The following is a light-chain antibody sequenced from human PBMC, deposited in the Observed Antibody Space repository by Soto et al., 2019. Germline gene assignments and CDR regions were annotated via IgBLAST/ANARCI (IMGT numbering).Light chain of an antibody. CDR2: ATS. CDR1: QTISSP. J-gene: IGKJ5*01. V-gene: IGKV1-39*01. CDR3: QHNYGTPA. Sequence: DIQMTQSPSPLSASVGDRVTITCRASQTISSPLSWYQQKPGKVPELLIYATSRLQSGVPSRFSGSRSGTDFTLTISSLQPEDFATYYCQHNYGTPAFGQGTRLEIK.